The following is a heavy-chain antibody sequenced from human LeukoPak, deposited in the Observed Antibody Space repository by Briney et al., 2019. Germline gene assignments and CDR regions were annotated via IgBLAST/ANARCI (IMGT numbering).Heavy chain of an antibody. CDR3: ARGGWSYYNEDYYYYYYMDV. CDR1: GGSISSGSYY. V-gene: IGHV4-61*02. J-gene: IGHJ6*03. CDR2: IYTSGST. D-gene: IGHD3-10*01. Sequence: KTSETLSLTCTVSGGSISSGSYYWSWIRQPAGKGLEWIGRIYTSGSTNYNPSLKSRVTISVDTSKNQFSLKLSSVTAADTAVYYCARGGWSYYNEDYYYYYYMDVWGKGTTVTISS.